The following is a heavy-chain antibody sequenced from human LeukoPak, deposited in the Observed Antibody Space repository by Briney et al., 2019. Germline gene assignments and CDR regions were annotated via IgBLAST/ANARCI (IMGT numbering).Heavy chain of an antibody. J-gene: IGHJ4*02. CDR2: ITATGGTT. Sequence: GGSLRLSCAASGFTFSSYAMSWVRQVPGKGLEWVSTITATGGTTYYADSVKGRFTISRDNSRNTLSLQINCLIAEDTTVYYFSKDWGYASGTYYTYWGQGTLVTVSS. CDR1: GFTFSSYA. V-gene: IGHV3-23*01. CDR3: SKDWGYASGTYYTY. D-gene: IGHD3-10*01.